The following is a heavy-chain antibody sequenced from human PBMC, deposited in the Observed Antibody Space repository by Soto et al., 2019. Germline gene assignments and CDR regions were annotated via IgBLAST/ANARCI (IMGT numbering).Heavy chain of an antibody. Sequence: PSETLSLTCAVYGGSFSGYYWSWIRQPPGKGLEWIGETNHSGSTNYNPSLKSRVTISVDTSKNQFSLKLSSVTAADTAVYYCGRGIAAAGLSFDYWGQGTLVTVSS. CDR3: GRGIAAAGLSFDY. D-gene: IGHD6-13*01. CDR2: TNHSGST. V-gene: IGHV4-34*01. CDR1: GGSFSGYY. J-gene: IGHJ4*02.